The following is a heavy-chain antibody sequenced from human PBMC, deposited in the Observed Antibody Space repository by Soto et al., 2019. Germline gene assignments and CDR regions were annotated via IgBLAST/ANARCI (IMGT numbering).Heavy chain of an antibody. CDR1: DGSISNFY. Sequence: PSETLSLTCTVSDGSISNFYWSWIRQPPGKGLEWIGYISSSGNTNYIPSLKSRVSISVDTSKNQFSLNLTSVTAADTAVYYCARAPMVLTRSYFDSWGQGTPVTVSS. CDR2: ISSSGNT. CDR3: ARAPMVLTRSYFDS. J-gene: IGHJ4*02. D-gene: IGHD3-22*01. V-gene: IGHV4-59*01.